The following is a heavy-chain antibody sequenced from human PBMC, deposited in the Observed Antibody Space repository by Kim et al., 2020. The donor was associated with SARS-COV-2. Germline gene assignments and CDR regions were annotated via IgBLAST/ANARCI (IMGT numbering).Heavy chain of an antibody. V-gene: IGHV4-39*01. CDR3: ARRVSGSYNYFDY. D-gene: IGHD3-10*01. CDR1: GGSISSSSYY. CDR2: IYYSGST. J-gene: IGHJ4*02. Sequence: SETLSLTCTVSGGSISSSSYYWGWIRQPPGKGLEWIGSIYYSGSTYYNPSLRSRVTISADTSKKQFSLKLSSVTAADTAVYYCARRVSGSYNYFDYWGQGTLVTVSS.